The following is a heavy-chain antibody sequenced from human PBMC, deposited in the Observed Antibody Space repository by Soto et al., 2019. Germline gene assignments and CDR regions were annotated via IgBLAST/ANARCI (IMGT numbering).Heavy chain of an antibody. J-gene: IGHJ4*02. CDR2: ISGYTGKT. Sequence: QVQLVQSGGEVKKPGASVKVSCKASGYTFSNYGVSWVRQAPGQGLEWLAWISGYTGKTRYAQKVQDRVTMTTDTSTNTAYMELRSLKSDDTAVYYCARDLVGAPTTLDFWGQGTLVTVSS. CDR1: GYTFSNYG. V-gene: IGHV1-18*04. CDR3: ARDLVGAPTTLDF. D-gene: IGHD1-7*01.